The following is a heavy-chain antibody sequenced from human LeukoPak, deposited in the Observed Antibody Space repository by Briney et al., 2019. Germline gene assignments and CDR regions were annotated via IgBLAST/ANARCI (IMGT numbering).Heavy chain of an antibody. D-gene: IGHD3-22*01. V-gene: IGHV4-39*07. J-gene: IGHJ6*02. CDR1: GDSISSSSYY. CDR3: AGLHDSSGYYPEYNGMDV. Sequence: PSETLSLTCTVSGDSISSSSYYWGWIRQPPGKGLEWIGSIYYTGSTYYNPSLKSRVTISVDRSKNHFSLRLSSVTAADTAVYYCAGLHDSSGYYPEYNGMDVWGQGTTVTVSS. CDR2: IYYTGST.